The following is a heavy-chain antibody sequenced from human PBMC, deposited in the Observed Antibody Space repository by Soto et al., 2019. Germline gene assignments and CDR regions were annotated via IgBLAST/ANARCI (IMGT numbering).Heavy chain of an antibody. V-gene: IGHV1-18*01. CDR3: ARGGYISGYDF. J-gene: IGHJ4*02. Sequence: QVQLVQSGAEVKRPGASLKVSCKASGYTFTKYGISWVRQAPGQGLEWVGWIGADNGKTNYARKLQGRVTMTTDTSTSTAYMDLGKLTSDDTAVYFCARGGYISGYDFWGQGTLVTVSS. D-gene: IGHD5-18*01. CDR2: IGADNGKT. CDR1: GYTFTKYG.